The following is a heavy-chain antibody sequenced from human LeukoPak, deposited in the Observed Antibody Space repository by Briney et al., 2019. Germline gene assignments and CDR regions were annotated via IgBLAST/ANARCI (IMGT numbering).Heavy chain of an antibody. CDR1: GGSISSYY. V-gene: IGHV4-59*12. J-gene: IGHJ6*02. CDR3: ARSVPVGYYDSSGYYVSEYYYGMDV. CDR2: IYHSGST. Sequence: SETLSLTCTVSGGSISSYYWSWIRQPPGKGLEWIGYIYHSGSTYYNPSLKSRVTISVDRSKNQFSLKLSSVTAADTAVYYCARSVPVGYYDSSGYYVSEYYYGMDVWGQGTTVTVSS. D-gene: IGHD3-22*01.